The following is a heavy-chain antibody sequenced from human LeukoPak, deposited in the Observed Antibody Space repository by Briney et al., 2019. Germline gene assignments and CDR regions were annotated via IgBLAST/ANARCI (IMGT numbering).Heavy chain of an antibody. D-gene: IGHD2-21*01. CDR2: IYYTGTT. CDR3: ARWVKTYFDY. Sequence: ASETLSLTCAVSGGSISGGGYSWSWIRQPPGEGLGWIGYIYYTGTTYNNPSLKSRVTISLDRSKNQFSLNLNSVTAADTAVYYCARWVKTYFDYWGLGALVTVSS. J-gene: IGHJ4*02. CDR1: GGSISGGGYS. V-gene: IGHV4-30-2*01.